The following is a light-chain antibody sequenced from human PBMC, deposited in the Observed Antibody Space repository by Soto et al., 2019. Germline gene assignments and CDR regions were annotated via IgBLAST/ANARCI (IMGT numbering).Light chain of an antibody. V-gene: IGLV2-14*03. Sequence: QSVLTQPASVSGSLGQSITISCTGSRSDVGGYNFVSWYQQYPGKAPRLLIFDVRKRPSGAPDRFSGSQSGNTASLTISGLQVEDEAEYFCSSYTTSSTLIFGTGTKVTVL. CDR2: DVR. J-gene: IGLJ1*01. CDR3: SSYTTSSTLI. CDR1: RSDVGGYNF.